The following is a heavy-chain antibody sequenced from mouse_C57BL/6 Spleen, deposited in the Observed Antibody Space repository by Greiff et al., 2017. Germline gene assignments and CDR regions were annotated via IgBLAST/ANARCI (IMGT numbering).Heavy chain of an antibody. D-gene: IGHD2-3*01. V-gene: IGHV1-50*01. Sequence: QVQLQQPGAELVKPGASVKLSCKASGYTFTSYWMQWVKQRPGQGLEWIGEIDPSDSYTNYNKKFKGKATLTVDTSSSTAYMQLSSLTSEDSAVYYCARNDGYFYFDYWGQGTTLTVSS. CDR1: GYTFTSYW. J-gene: IGHJ2*01. CDR2: IDPSDSYT. CDR3: ARNDGYFYFDY.